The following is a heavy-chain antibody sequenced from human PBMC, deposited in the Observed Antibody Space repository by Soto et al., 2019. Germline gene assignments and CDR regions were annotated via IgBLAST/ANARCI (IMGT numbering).Heavy chain of an antibody. J-gene: IGHJ4*02. CDR1: GGSMSSSAYL. D-gene: IGHD2-21*01. Sequence: QLQLQESGPRLVKPSETLSLTCAVSGGSMSSSAYLWAWVRQPPGKPLEWIGSVNYNGNTYYNPSLRSRVTISMEPCKNHFSLRLTSVTAADTAVFYCARHPYSFQEPFDSWGQGALVTVSS. CDR2: VNYNGNT. CDR3: ARHPYSFQEPFDS. V-gene: IGHV4-39*01.